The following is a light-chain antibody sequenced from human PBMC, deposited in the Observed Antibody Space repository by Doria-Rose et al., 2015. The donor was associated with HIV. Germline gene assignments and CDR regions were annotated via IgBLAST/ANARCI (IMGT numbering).Light chain of an antibody. CDR1: QSFSSTY. CDR2: DGS. J-gene: IGKJ1*01. Sequence: DIVMTQTPGTLSLSPGERATLSCGASQSFSSTYLAWYQQKPGQAPSLLIYDGSTRATGIPDRFSASGSRTDFTLTINRLEPEDFALYYCHQYGTSWTFGQGTKVEI. CDR3: HQYGTSWT. V-gene: IGKV3-20*01.